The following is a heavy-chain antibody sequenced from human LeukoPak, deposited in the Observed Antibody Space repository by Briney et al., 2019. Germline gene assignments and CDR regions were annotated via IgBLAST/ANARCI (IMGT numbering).Heavy chain of an antibody. J-gene: IGHJ6*03. Sequence: GKSLRLSCAASGFTFSSYAMSWVRQAPGKGLEWVSAISGSGGSTYYADSVKGRFTISRDNSKNTLYLQMNSLRAEDTAVYYCAKAASSSHLSWYYYYMDVWGKGTTVTVSS. CDR1: GFTFSSYA. D-gene: IGHD6-6*01. CDR3: AKAASSSHLSWYYYYMDV. CDR2: ISGSGGST. V-gene: IGHV3-23*01.